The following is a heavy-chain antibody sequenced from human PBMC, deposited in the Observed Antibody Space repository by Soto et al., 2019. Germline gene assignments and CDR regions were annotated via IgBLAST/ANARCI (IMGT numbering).Heavy chain of an antibody. CDR3: ARVTGRYYYGMDV. CDR1: GGSFSGYY. V-gene: IGHV4-34*01. Sequence: SETLSLTCAVYGGSFSGYYWSWVRQPPGKGLEWIGEINHSGSTNYNPSLKSRVTISVDTSKNQFSLKLSSVTAADTAVYYCARVTGRYYYGMDVWGQGTTVTVSS. CDR2: INHSGST. J-gene: IGHJ6*02.